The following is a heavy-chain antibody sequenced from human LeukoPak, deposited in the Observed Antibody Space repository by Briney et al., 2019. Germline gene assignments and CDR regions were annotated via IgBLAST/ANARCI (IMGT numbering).Heavy chain of an antibody. CDR1: GFTVSSNY. V-gene: IGHV3-53*01. D-gene: IGHD6-19*01. CDR3: AKNVWDRSGWLIEY. CDR2: IYSGGST. Sequence: GGSLRLSCAASGFTVSSNYMSWVRQAPGKRLEWVSVIYSGGSTYYADSVKGRFTISRDNSKNTLFLQMNNLGAEDTAVYYCAKNVWDRSGWLIEYWGQGTRVTVSS. J-gene: IGHJ4*02.